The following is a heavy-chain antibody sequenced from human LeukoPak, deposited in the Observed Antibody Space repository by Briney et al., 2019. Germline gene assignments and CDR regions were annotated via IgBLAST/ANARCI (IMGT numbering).Heavy chain of an antibody. CDR1: GGSISGFY. CDR3: ARGMNHGPYSYYYMNA. J-gene: IGHJ6*03. V-gene: IGHV4-59*01. CDR2: IYNTGSI. D-gene: IGHD1-14*01. Sequence: SETLSLTCTVSGGSISGFYWSWIRQPPGKGLECIGFIYNTGSIHSSLKSRVTISVDKSKNQISLKLSSVTAADTAVYYCARGMNHGPYSYYYMNAWGKGTTVTVSS.